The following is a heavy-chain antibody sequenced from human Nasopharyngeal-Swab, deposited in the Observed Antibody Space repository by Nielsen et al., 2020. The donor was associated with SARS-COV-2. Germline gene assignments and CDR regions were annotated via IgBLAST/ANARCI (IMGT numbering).Heavy chain of an antibody. CDR2: INSDGSST. J-gene: IGHJ4*02. CDR1: GFTFSSYW. CDR3: VKHQGSSSDQ. V-gene: IGHV3-74*01. Sequence: GGSLRLSCAASGFTFSSYWMHWVRQAPGKGLVWVSRINSDGSSTSYADSVKGRFTISRDNAKNTLYLQMNSLRVEDTALYYCVKHQGSSSDQWGQGTLVTVSS.